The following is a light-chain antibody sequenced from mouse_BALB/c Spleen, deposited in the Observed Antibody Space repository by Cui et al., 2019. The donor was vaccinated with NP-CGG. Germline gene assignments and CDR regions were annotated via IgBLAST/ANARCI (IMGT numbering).Light chain of an antibody. V-gene: IGLV1*01. Sequence: QAVVTQGSAFTTSTCETVTLTCRSSTGAVTTSNYANWVQEKPDHLFTGLIGGTNNRTPGVPARFSGSLIGDKAALTITGAQTEDEAIYFCALWYSNHWVFGGGTKLTVL. CDR2: GTN. CDR3: ALWYSNHWV. J-gene: IGLJ1*01. CDR1: TGAVTTSNY.